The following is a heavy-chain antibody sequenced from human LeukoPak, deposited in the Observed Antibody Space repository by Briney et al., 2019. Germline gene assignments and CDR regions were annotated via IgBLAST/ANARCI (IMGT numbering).Heavy chain of an antibody. Sequence: PGGSLRLSCAASGFPFRSYNMNWVRQAPGKRPEWVSSISSSSSYIYYADSVKGRFTISRDNAKNSLYLQMNSLRAEDTALYYCARGASRADYWGQGTLVTVSS. CDR2: ISSSSSYI. CDR1: GFPFRSYN. CDR3: ARGASRADY. V-gene: IGHV3-21*01. J-gene: IGHJ4*02.